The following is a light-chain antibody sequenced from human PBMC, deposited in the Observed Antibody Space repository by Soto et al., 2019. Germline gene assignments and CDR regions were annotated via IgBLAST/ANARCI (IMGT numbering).Light chain of an antibody. CDR2: AAS. V-gene: IGKV1-39*01. CDR1: QSISNY. J-gene: IGKJ1*01. CDR3: QQSFSPLWT. Sequence: DIQMTQSPSSLSASVGDRVTITCRASQSISNYLNWYQQKPGKAPKLLIYAASSMPSGVPSRFSGSGSETAFTLTISSLQPDDSATYYCQQSFSPLWTFGQGTKVEV.